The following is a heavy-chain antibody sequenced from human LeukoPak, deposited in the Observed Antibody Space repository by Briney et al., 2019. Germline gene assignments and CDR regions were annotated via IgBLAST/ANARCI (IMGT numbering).Heavy chain of an antibody. V-gene: IGHV4-59*08. CDR1: GGSISSYY. Sequence: ETQSLTCTVSGGSISSYYWSWIRQPPGKGLEWIGYIYYSGSTNYNPSLKSRVTISVDTSKNQFSLKLSSVTAADTAVYYCARRDDYSNYAWFDPWGQGTLVTVSS. CDR3: ARRDDYSNYAWFDP. CDR2: IYYSGST. D-gene: IGHD4-11*01. J-gene: IGHJ5*02.